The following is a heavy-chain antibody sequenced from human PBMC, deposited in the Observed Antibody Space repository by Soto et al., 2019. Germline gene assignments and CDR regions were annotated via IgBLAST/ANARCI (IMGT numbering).Heavy chain of an antibody. CDR3: VSDYYDSSGYYMDSHYFDY. D-gene: IGHD3-22*01. J-gene: IGHJ4*02. V-gene: IGHV4-39*01. CDR2: IYYSGST. CDR1: GGSISSSSYY. Sequence: PSETLSLTCTVSGGSISSSSYYWGWIRQPPGKRLEWIGSIYYSGSTYYNPSLKSRVTISVDTSKNQFSLKLSSVTAADTAVYYCVSDYYDSSGYYMDSHYFDYWGQGTLVTVSS.